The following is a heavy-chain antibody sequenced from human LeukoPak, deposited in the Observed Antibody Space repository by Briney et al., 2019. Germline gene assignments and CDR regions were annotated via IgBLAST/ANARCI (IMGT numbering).Heavy chain of an antibody. J-gene: IGHJ3*02. CDR3: TTGSFGWGLSYSSRWGASDI. Sequence: GGSLRLSCAASGFTFSSYGMHWVRQAPGKGLEWVAVISYDGSNKYYADSVKGRFTISRDNSKNTLYPQMNSLKTEDTAVYYCTTGSFGWGLSYSSRWGASDIWGQGTMVTVSS. V-gene: IGHV3-30*03. D-gene: IGHD2-21*01. CDR2: ISYDGSNK. CDR1: GFTFSSYG.